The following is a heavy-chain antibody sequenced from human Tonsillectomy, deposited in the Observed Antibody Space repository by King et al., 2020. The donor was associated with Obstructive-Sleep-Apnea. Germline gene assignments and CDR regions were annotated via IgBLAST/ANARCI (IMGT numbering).Heavy chain of an antibody. CDR3: ARALQGAFDI. Sequence: VQLVESGGGLVQPGGSLRVSCAASGFTFSSYWMHWVRQGPGKGLVWVSRIKSDGSSTSYADSVKVRFTISIDNAKNTLYLQMNSLRAEDTAIYYCARALQGAFDIWGQGTMVTVSS. CDR1: GFTFSSYW. CDR2: IKSDGSST. V-gene: IGHV3-74*01. J-gene: IGHJ3*02.